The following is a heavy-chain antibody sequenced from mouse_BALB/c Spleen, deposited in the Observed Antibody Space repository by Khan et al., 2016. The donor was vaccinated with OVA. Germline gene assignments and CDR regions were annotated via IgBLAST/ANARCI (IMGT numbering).Heavy chain of an antibody. CDR2: IIPTNDYT. V-gene: IGHV1-4*01. D-gene: IGHD2-14*01. CDR3: AREGAYYRSDGWFAY. CDR1: GYTFTTYT. Sequence: QVRLQQSGAELARPGASVKMSCKASGYTFTTYTIHWVKQRPGQGLEWIGYIIPTNDYTNYNQKFKDRATLTADKSSSTAYMQLSSLTSEDSAVYYGAREGAYYRSDGWFAYWGQGTRVTVAA. J-gene: IGHJ3*01.